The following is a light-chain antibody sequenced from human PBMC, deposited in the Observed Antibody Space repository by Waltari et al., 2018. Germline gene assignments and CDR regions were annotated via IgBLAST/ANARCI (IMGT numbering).Light chain of an antibody. CDR3: QQYCSTPPT. V-gene: IGKV4-1*01. Sequence: IVMTQSPDSLAVSLGERAIINCIPRLSVFYTSDNNNYLAWYQQKPGQAPKLLIYWASTRESVVPDRFSGSGSGTDFTLTISSLQAEDVAVYYCQQYCSTPPTFGQGTKVEIK. CDR2: WAS. CDR1: LSVFYTSDNNNY. J-gene: IGKJ1*01.